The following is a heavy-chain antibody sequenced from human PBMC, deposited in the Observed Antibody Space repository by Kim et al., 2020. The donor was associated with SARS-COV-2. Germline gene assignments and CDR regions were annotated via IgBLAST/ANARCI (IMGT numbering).Heavy chain of an antibody. CDR2: GSSL. Sequence: GSSLKYAVSVTGPFTISRDNAKKSLSLQMNSLTPEDTAVYYCVREPNYWGQGTLVTVSS. J-gene: IGHJ4*02. CDR3: VREPNY. V-gene: IGHV3-11*01.